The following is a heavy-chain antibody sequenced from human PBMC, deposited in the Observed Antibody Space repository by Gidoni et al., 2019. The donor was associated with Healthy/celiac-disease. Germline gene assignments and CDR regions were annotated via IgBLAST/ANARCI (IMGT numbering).Heavy chain of an antibody. Sequence: QLQLQESGPGLVKPSETLSLTCTVSGGSISSSSYYWGWIRQPPGKGLEWIGSIYYSGSTYYNPSLKSRVTISVDTSKNQFSLKLSSVTAADTAVYYCARQGSYYFYYFDYWGQGTLVTVSS. J-gene: IGHJ4*02. D-gene: IGHD1-26*01. CDR2: IYYSGST. V-gene: IGHV4-39*01. CDR1: GGSISSSSYY. CDR3: ARQGSYYFYYFDY.